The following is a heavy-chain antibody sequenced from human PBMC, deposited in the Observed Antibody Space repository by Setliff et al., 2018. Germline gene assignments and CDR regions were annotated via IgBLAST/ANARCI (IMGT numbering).Heavy chain of an antibody. CDR2: INGDGAIT. V-gene: IGHV3-74*01. CDR1: GFTFSKYW. Sequence: GGSLRLSCGGYGFTFSKYWMYWVRQVPGKGLVWVSRINGDGAITNYADSVKGRFTISRDNAKNTLYLQMDSLRVDDTAVYYCGRAGKPYGIDVWGQGTMVTVSS. CDR3: GRAGKPYGIDV. J-gene: IGHJ3*01. D-gene: IGHD3-10*01.